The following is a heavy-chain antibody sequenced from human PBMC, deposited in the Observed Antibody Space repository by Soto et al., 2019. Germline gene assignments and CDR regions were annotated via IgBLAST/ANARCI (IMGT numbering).Heavy chain of an antibody. D-gene: IGHD1-26*01. Sequence: ASVKVSCKVSGYTLTELSMHWVRQAPGKGLEWMGGFDPEDGETIYAQKFQGRVTMTEDTSTDTAYMELSSLRSEDMAVYYCETAERWEFPSSGTWGQGTLVTVS. J-gene: IGHJ5*02. CDR1: GYTLTELS. V-gene: IGHV1-24*01. CDR3: ETAERWEFPSSGT. CDR2: FDPEDGET.